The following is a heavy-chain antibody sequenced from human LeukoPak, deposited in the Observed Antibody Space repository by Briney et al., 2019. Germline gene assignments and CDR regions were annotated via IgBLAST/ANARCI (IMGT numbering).Heavy chain of an antibody. CDR3: VFLDTGWYSDGFDM. V-gene: IGHV4-34*01. D-gene: IGHD6-19*01. J-gene: IGHJ3*02. Sequence: SETLSLTCAVYGGFFSGFHWNWIRQPPGKGLEWIGDINHSGSTHYNPSLTSRVTISVDPSKNQFSLNLTSVTAADTAVYYCVFLDTGWYSDGFDMWGQGTMVTVSS. CDR2: INHSGST. CDR1: GGFFSGFH.